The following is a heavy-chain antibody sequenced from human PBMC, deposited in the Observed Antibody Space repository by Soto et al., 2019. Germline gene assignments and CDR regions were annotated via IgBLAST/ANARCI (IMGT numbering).Heavy chain of an antibody. Sequence: VQLVESGGGVVQPGRSLRLSCAASGFTFSSYGMHWVRQAPGKGLERVAVIWYEGSNKYYADSVKGRFTISRDNSKNTLYMQKNSLRAEDTAVYYCARDWAGRYYDSTGLLYWGQGTRVTVSS. V-gene: IGHV3-33*01. CDR3: ARDWAGRYYDSTGLLY. CDR1: GFTFSSYG. CDR2: IWYEGSNK. D-gene: IGHD3-22*01. J-gene: IGHJ4*02.